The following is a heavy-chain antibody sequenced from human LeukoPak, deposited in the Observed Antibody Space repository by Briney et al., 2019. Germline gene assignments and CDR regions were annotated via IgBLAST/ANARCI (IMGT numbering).Heavy chain of an antibody. D-gene: IGHD4-17*01. Sequence: SETLSLTCTVSGGSISSYYWSWIRQPAGKGLEWIGRIYTSGSTNYNPSLKSRVTMSVDTSKNQFSLKLSSVTAADTAVYYCARESSYGDYDEGFDYSGQGTLVTVSS. J-gene: IGHJ4*02. CDR1: GGSISSYY. CDR2: IYTSGST. V-gene: IGHV4-4*07. CDR3: ARESSYGDYDEGFDY.